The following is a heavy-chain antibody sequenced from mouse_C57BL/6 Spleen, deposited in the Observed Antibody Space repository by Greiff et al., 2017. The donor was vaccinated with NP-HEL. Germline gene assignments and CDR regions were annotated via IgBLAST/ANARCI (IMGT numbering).Heavy chain of an antibody. J-gene: IGHJ1*03. CDR2: IYPGSGST. D-gene: IGHD2-1*01. Sequence: VQLQQPGAELVKPGASVKMSCKASGYTFTSYWITWVKQRPGQGLEWIGDIYPGSGSTNYNEKFKSKATLTVDTSSGTAYMQLSSLTSEDSAVYYCARYYGNYWYFDVWGTGTTVTVSS. CDR1: GYTFTSYW. CDR3: ARYYGNYWYFDV. V-gene: IGHV1-55*01.